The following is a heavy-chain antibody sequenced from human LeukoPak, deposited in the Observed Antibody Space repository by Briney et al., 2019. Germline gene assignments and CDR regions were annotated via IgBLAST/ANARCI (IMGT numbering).Heavy chain of an antibody. V-gene: IGHV3-74*01. Sequence: GGSLRLSCAASGFTFSSYWMHWVRQAPGKGLVWVSRINSDGSSTNYADSVKGRFTISRDNAKNTLYLQMNSLRAEGTAIYYCARVLAAGTGYFDYWGQGTLVTVSS. CDR3: ARVLAAGTGYFDY. J-gene: IGHJ4*02. CDR2: INSDGSST. CDR1: GFTFSSYW. D-gene: IGHD6-13*01.